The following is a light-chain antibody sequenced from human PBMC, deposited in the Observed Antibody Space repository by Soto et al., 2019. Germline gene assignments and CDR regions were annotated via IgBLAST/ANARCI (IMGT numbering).Light chain of an antibody. CDR1: QSISSW. CDR3: HQDNSYSPRT. V-gene: IGKV1-5*01. J-gene: IGKJ4*01. CDR2: DAS. Sequence: DIQMTQSPSTLSASVGDRVTITCRASQSISSWVAWYQQKPGKAPKLLIYDASSLESGVPSRFSGSGSGTEFTLTISSLQPDDVAPYYCHQDNSYSPRTFGGGTKVEIK.